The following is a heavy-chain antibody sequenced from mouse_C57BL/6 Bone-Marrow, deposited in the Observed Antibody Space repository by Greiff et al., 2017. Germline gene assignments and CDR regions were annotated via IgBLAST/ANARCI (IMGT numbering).Heavy chain of an antibody. CDR3: ARVGFDY. V-gene: IGHV5-4*01. D-gene: IGHD4-1*01. J-gene: IGHJ2*01. CDR1: GFTFSSYA. Sequence: VQLKQSGGGLVKPGGSLKLSCAASGFTFSSYAMSWVRQTPEKRLEWVATISDGGSYTYYPDNVKGRFTISRDNAKNNLYLQMSHLKSEDTAVYYCARVGFDYWGQGTTLTVSS. CDR2: ISDGGSYT.